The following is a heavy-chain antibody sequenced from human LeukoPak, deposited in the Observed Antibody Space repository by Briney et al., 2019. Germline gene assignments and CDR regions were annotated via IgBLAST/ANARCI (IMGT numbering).Heavy chain of an antibody. Sequence: SETLSFTCAVYGGSFSGYYWSWIRQPPGKGLEWIGYIYHSGSTYYNPSLKSRVTISVDRSKNQFSLKLSSVTAADTAVYYCARVLGYCSGGSCLINYYYYYGMDVWGQGTTVTVSS. CDR1: GGSFSGYY. D-gene: IGHD2-15*01. V-gene: IGHV4-30-2*01. CDR2: IYHSGST. CDR3: ARVLGYCSGGSCLINYYYYYGMDV. J-gene: IGHJ6*02.